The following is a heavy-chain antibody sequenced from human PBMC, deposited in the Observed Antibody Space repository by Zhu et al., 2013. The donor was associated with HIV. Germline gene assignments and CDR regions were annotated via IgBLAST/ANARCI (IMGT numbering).Heavy chain of an antibody. CDR1: GGTFSSYA. D-gene: IGHD6-25*01. CDR2: FSPYGGAT. V-gene: IGHV1-2*02. Sequence: QVHLVQSGAEVKKPGSSVKVSCKASGGTFSSYAISWVRQAPGQGLEWMGWFSPYGGATNYAQKFQGRVSMTGDTTIHTAYMQLNRLVYDDTAVYYCARDERALDVWGQGTMVTVSS. CDR3: ARDERALDV. J-gene: IGHJ3*01.